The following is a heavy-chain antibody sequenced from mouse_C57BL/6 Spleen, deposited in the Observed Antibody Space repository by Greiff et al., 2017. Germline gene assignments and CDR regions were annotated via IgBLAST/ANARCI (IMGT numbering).Heavy chain of an antibody. CDR2: IWRGGST. D-gene: IGHD2-4*01. Sequence: QVQLKESGPGLVQPSQSLSVTCTVSGFSLTSYGVHWVRQSPGKGLEWLGVIWRGGSTDYNAAFMSRLSITKDNSKSQVFFKMNSLQADDTAIYYWAKTRYDYDVGFAYWGQGTLVTVSA. CDR3: AKTRYDYDVGFAY. V-gene: IGHV2-5*01. CDR1: GFSLTSYG. J-gene: IGHJ3*01.